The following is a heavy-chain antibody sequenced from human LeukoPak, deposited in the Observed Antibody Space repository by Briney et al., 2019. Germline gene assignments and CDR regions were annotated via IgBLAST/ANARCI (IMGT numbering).Heavy chain of an antibody. CDR2: MNPNSGNT. CDR3: AKEGVYCSGGNCLFNWLDP. D-gene: IGHD2-15*01. J-gene: IGHJ5*02. CDR1: GYTFTSYD. Sequence: ASVKVSCKASGYTFTSYDINWVRQATGQGLEWMGWMNPNSGNTGYAQKFQGRVTMTRNTSISTAYMELSSLRSEDTAVYYCAKEGVYCSGGNCLFNWLDPWGHGTLVTVPP. V-gene: IGHV1-8*01.